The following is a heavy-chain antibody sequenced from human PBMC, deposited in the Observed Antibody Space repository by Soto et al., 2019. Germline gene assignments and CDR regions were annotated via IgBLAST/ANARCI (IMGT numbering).Heavy chain of an antibody. CDR3: ARSPAGYSYGYGADY. Sequence: GGSLRLSCAASGFTFSTYGMHWVRQAPGKGLEWVAVIWYDGSNKYYADSVKGRFTISRDNSNNTLYLQMNSLRAEDTAVYYCARSPAGYSYGYGADYWGQGTLVTVSS. CDR1: GFTFSTYG. CDR2: IWYDGSNK. J-gene: IGHJ4*02. V-gene: IGHV3-33*01. D-gene: IGHD5-18*01.